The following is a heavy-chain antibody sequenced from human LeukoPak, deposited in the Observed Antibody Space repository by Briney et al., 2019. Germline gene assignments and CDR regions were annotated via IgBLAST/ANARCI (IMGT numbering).Heavy chain of an antibody. CDR1: GFTFSSYA. D-gene: IGHD2-2*01. Sequence: GRSLRLSCAASGFTFSSYAMYWVRQAPGKGLEWVAVISYDGSNKYYADSVKGRFTISRDNSKNTLYLQMNSLRAEDTAVYYCAKDFPPLGYCSSTSCQGGYFQHWGQGTLVTVSS. V-gene: IGHV3-30-3*01. CDR2: ISYDGSNK. J-gene: IGHJ1*01. CDR3: AKDFPPLGYCSSTSCQGGYFQH.